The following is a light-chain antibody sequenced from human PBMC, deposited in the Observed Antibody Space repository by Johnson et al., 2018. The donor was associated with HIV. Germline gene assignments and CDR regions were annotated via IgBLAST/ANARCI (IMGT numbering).Light chain of an antibody. CDR2: DNH. Sequence: QSILTQPPSVSAAPGQKVTIPCSGSSSNIGNNYASWYQQVPGKAPKLLIYDNHKRPSGIPDRFSGSKSGTSATLGITGLQTGDEADYYCGTWDNSLSAGVFGTGTKVTVL. CDR3: GTWDNSLSAGV. J-gene: IGLJ1*01. CDR1: SSNIGNNY. V-gene: IGLV1-51*01.